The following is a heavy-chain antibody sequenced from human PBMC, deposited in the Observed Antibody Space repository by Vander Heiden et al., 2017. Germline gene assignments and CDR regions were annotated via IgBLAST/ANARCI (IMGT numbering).Heavy chain of an antibody. CDR3: ARDRVFTMVRGVIGAFDI. CDR1: GFTFSSSG. V-gene: IGHV3-33*01. D-gene: IGHD3-10*01. CDR2: IWYDGSNK. Sequence: QVQLVESGGGVVQPGGSLRLSCAASGFTFSSSGMHWVRQAPGKGLEWVAVIWYDGSNKYYADSVKGRFTISRDNSKNTLYLQMNSLRAEDTAVYYCARDRVFTMVRGVIGAFDIWGQGTMVTVSS. J-gene: IGHJ3*02.